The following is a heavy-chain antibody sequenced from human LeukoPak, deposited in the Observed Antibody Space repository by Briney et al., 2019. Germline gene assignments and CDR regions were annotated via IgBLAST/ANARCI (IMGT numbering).Heavy chain of an antibody. J-gene: IGHJ4*02. CDR3: ATEGEEWTNFDY. V-gene: IGHV3-30*04. CDR1: GITFSTTG. CDR2: ISPDGSTT. Sequence: PGGSLRLSCAVSGITFSTTGLRWVRQAPGKGLEWVAMISPDGSTTFYTDSMKGRLTTSRDNSNNTLYLQMNSLRLEDTALYYCATEGEEWTNFDYWGQGTLVTVSS. D-gene: IGHD3-3*01.